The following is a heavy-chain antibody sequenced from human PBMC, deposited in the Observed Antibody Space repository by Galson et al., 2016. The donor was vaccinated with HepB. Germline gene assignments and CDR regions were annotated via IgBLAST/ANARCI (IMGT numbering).Heavy chain of an antibody. CDR3: AKGGTPVDY. CDR2: ISYDGTNK. J-gene: IGHJ4*02. D-gene: IGHD1-1*01. V-gene: IGHV3-30*18. CDR1: GFTFTIYG. Sequence: SLRLSCAGSGFTFTIYGMHWVRQAPGKGLEWLALISYDGTNKCYADSVKGRFTISRDNSKNTLYLQMNSLRPEDTALYYCAKGGTPVDYWGQGTLVTVSS.